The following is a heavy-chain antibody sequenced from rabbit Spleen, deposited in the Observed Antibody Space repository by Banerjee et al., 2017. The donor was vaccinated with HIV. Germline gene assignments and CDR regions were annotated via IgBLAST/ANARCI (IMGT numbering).Heavy chain of an antibody. CDR3: ARDASNSGNARLTRLNL. J-gene: IGHJ3*01. CDR2: IYSTGSA. CDR1: GIDFSSSYY. V-gene: IGHV1S45*01. Sequence: QEQLEESGGDLVKPEGSLTLTCTASGIDFSSSYYMCWVRQAPGKGLEWIACIYSTGSAYYANWVNGRFTISRTTTTVDLKMTSLTAADTATYFCARDASNSGNARLTRLNLWGPGTLVTVS. D-gene: IGHD1-1*01.